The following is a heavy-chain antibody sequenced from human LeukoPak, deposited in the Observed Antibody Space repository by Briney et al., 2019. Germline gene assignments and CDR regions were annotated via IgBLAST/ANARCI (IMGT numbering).Heavy chain of an antibody. CDR1: GGSISSYY. J-gene: IGHJ6*03. D-gene: IGHD4-17*01. CDR2: IYYSGST. Sequence: SETLSLTCTVSGGSISSYYWSWIRQPPGKGLEWIGYIYYSGSTNYNPSLKSRVTISVDTSKSQFSLKLSSVTAADTAVYYCARDMRYGDSLGHYYYMDVWGKGTTVTVSS. V-gene: IGHV4-59*01. CDR3: ARDMRYGDSLGHYYYMDV.